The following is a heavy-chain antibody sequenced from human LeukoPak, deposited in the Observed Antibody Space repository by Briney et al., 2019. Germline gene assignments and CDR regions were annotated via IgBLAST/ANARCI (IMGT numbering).Heavy chain of an antibody. CDR3: ARDPNGDYIGTFDM. CDR1: GFTFSSYA. Sequence: PGGSLRLSCAASGFTFSSYAMSWVRQARGKGLEWVSGISRSGGSTYYADSVKGRFTISRDNSKNTLYLQMNSLRVEDTAVYFCARDPNGDYIGTFDMWGRGTMVSVSS. V-gene: IGHV3-23*01. D-gene: IGHD4-17*01. CDR2: ISRSGGST. J-gene: IGHJ3*02.